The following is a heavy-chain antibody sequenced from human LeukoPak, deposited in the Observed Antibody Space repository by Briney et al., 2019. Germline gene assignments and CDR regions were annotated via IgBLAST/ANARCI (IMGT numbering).Heavy chain of an antibody. Sequence: PSETLSLTCTVSGGSISSYYWSWIRQPPGKGLEWIGYIYYSGSTNYNPSLKSRVTISVDTSKNQFSLKLSSVTAADTAVYYCATGYSSGWGYYFDYWGQGTLVTVSS. D-gene: IGHD6-19*01. CDR2: IYYSGST. CDR1: GGSISSYY. J-gene: IGHJ4*02. CDR3: ATGYSSGWGYYFDY. V-gene: IGHV4-59*01.